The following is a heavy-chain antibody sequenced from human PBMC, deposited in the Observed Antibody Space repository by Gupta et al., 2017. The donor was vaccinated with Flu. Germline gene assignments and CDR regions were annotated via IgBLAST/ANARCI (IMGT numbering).Heavy chain of an antibody. CDR1: GFTFNSYW. V-gene: IGHV3-7*01. D-gene: IGHD3-16*02. J-gene: IGHJ4*02. Sequence: EVQLVESGGGLVQPGGSLRLSCAASGFTFNSYWMSWVRQAPGKGLEWVANINQDGSEKYYVDSVKGRFSISRDNAKNSLYLQMNSLRAEDTAVYYCARWHDYVWGSYRPTADERHFDYWGQGTLVTVSS. CDR3: ARWHDYVWGSYRPTADERHFDY. CDR2: INQDGSEK.